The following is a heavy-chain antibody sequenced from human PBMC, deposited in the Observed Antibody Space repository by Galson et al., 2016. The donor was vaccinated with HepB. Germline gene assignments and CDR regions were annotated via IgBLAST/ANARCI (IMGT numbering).Heavy chain of an antibody. CDR2: IKQDGSDK. CDR3: ASAPAATESDY. V-gene: IGHV3-7*01. D-gene: IGHD6-25*01. CDR1: GFTFSGYW. J-gene: IGHJ4*02. Sequence: SLRLSCAASGFTFSGYWMTWVRQAPGKGLEWVANIKQDGSDKNYVDSVKGRFTISRDNAKNLVYLQMNSLRAEDTAMYYCASAPAATESDYWGQGTLVTVSP.